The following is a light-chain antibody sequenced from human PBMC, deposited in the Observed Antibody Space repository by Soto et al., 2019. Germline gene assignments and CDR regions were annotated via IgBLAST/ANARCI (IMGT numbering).Light chain of an antibody. V-gene: IGKV1-39*01. CDR3: QKSYSISYT. CDR1: QSISIY. J-gene: IGKJ2*01. CDR2: AAS. Sequence: DIQMTQSPSSLSASVGDRVTITCRASQSISIYLNWYQQKPVKAPKLLIYAASSLQSRVPSRFSGSGSEKDFIHTISSLQPEDFAIYHCQKSYSISYTFVLGTKREIK.